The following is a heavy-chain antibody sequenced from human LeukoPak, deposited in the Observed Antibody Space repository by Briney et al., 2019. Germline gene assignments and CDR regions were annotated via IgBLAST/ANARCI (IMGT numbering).Heavy chain of an antibody. Sequence: NPSETLSLTCVVYGGSFSGYYWSWIRQPPGKGLEWIGEINHSGSTNYNPSLKSRVTISVDTSKNQFSLKLSSVTAADTAVYYCARGPWNYDYVWGSYRQRFDYWGQGTLVTVSS. J-gene: IGHJ4*02. CDR1: GGSFSGYY. D-gene: IGHD3-16*02. CDR3: ARGPWNYDYVWGSYRQRFDY. V-gene: IGHV4-34*01. CDR2: INHSGST.